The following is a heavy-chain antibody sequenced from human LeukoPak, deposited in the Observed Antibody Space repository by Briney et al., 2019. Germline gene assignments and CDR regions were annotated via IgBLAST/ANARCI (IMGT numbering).Heavy chain of an antibody. Sequence: GASVKVSCKASGYSLSSNGISWARQAPGQGLEWMGWISDYSGKTKYAQNFQGRVTMTTDTYTNTAYMELRSLRSDDTAVYYCAREGATDYYFDYWGQGTLVTVSS. CDR2: ISDYSGKT. CDR1: GYSLSSNG. V-gene: IGHV1-18*01. CDR3: AREGATDYYFDY. D-gene: IGHD4-11*01. J-gene: IGHJ4*02.